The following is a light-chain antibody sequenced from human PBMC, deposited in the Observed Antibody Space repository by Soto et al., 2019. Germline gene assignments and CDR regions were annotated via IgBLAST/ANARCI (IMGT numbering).Light chain of an antibody. CDR2: DAS. CDR1: QSISSL. J-gene: IGKJ1*01. V-gene: IGKV1-5*01. CDR3: RQYNSYPWT. Sequence: DIQMTQSPSTLSASVGDRVTITCRASQSISSLLACYQQKPGKAPKLLIYDASSLQSGVPSRFRGAESGTEFTLTISSLQPDDFAVYYCRQYNSYPWTCGQGTKV.